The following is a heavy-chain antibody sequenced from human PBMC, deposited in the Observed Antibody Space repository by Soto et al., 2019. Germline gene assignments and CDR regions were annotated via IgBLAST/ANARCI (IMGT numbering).Heavy chain of an antibody. D-gene: IGHD2-2*01. J-gene: IGHJ4*02. CDR1: GFTFSTDS. Sequence: EVQLVESGGGLVQPGGSLRLSCVASGFTFSTDSMNWVRQAPGKGLEWVAHISTSGATRYYADYVKGRFTISRDNAKTSLYMHMDSLRNEDTAVYYCARFFGSSFDYWGQGTLVTVSS. CDR3: ARFFGSSFDY. CDR2: ISTSGATR. V-gene: IGHV3-48*02.